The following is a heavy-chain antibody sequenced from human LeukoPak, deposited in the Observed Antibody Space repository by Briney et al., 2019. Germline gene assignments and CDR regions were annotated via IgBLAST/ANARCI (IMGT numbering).Heavy chain of an antibody. CDR1: GYIFTTYW. Sequence: GESLKISCKGSGYIFTTYWIGWVRQMPGKGLEWMGIIYPGDFDRRYSPSFQGQVTISADKSISTAYLQWSSLKASYSAMYYCVRHGLGSSWFGFDYWGQGTLVTVCS. CDR2: IYPGDFDR. J-gene: IGHJ4*02. CDR3: VRHGLGSSWFGFDY. V-gene: IGHV5-51*01. D-gene: IGHD6-13*01.